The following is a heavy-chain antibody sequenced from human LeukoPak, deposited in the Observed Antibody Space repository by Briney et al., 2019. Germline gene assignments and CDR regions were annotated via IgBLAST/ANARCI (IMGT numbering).Heavy chain of an antibody. D-gene: IGHD5-12*01. CDR3: ARAGYSGYDLVY. Sequence: PSETLSLTRTVSGGSISSYYWTWIRQPPGKGLEWIGYIYNGGSTNYNPSLKSRVTISVDTSKNQFSLTVSSVTAADAAMYYCARAGYSGYDLVYWGQGTLVTVSS. CDR1: GGSISSYY. J-gene: IGHJ4*02. V-gene: IGHV4-59*01. CDR2: IYNGGST.